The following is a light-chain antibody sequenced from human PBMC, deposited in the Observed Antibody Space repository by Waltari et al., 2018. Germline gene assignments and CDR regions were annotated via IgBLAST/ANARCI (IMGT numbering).Light chain of an antibody. CDR3: QSYDSSLSGGV. CDR2: GNS. Sequence: QSVLTQPPSVSGAPGQRVTISCTGSSSHIGAGYDVHWYQQLPGTAPKLLIYGNSNRPSGVPDRFSGSKSGTSASLAITGLQAEDEADYYCQSYDSSLSGGVFGGGTKLTVL. V-gene: IGLV1-40*01. CDR1: SSHIGAGYD. J-gene: IGLJ2*01.